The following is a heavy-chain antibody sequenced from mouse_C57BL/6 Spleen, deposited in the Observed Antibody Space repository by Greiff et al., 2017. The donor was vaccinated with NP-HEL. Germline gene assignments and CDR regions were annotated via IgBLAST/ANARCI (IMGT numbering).Heavy chain of an antibody. J-gene: IGHJ3*01. D-gene: IGHD2-3*01. Sequence: EVKLVESGEGLVKPGGSLKLSCAASGFTFSSYAMSWVHQTPEKRLEWVAYISSGGDYIYYADTVKGRFTISRDNARNTLYLQMSSLKSEDTAMYYCTRDDGYSAWFAYWGQGTLVTVSA. CDR3: TRDDGYSAWFAY. CDR2: ISSGGDYI. CDR1: GFTFSSYA. V-gene: IGHV5-9-1*02.